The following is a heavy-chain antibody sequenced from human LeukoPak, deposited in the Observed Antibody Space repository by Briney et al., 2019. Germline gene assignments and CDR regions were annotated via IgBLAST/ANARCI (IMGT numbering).Heavy chain of an antibody. Sequence: GGSLRLSCAASGFTFSSYSMNWVRQAPGKGLEWVSSISSNSSYIYYADSVKGRFTISRDNAKNSLYLQMNSLRAEDTAVYYCARDQNYDILTGIDYWGQGTLVTVSS. D-gene: IGHD3-9*01. CDR3: ARDQNYDILTGIDY. J-gene: IGHJ4*02. V-gene: IGHV3-21*01. CDR2: ISSNSSYI. CDR1: GFTFSSYS.